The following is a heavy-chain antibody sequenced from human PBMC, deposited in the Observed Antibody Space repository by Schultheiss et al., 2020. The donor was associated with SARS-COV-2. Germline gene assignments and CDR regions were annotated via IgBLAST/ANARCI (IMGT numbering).Heavy chain of an antibody. Sequence: SGPTLVKPTQTLTLTCTFSGFSLSTSGMRVSWIRQPPGKALEWLARIDWDDAKFYSTSLKTRLTISKDTSKNQVVLTMTNIDPVDTATYYCAREYCSGGSCYSGDYWGQGTLVTVSS. D-gene: IGHD2-15*01. J-gene: IGHJ4*02. CDR3: AREYCSGGSCYSGDY. CDR1: GFSLSTSGMR. V-gene: IGHV2-70*04. CDR2: IDWDDAK.